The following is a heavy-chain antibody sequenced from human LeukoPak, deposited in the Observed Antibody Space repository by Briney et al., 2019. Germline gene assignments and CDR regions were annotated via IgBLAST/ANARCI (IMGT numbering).Heavy chain of an antibody. CDR3: AKDSGNSLYYYSGMDV. CDR2: ISGDGSST. J-gene: IGHJ6*02. V-gene: IGHV3-43*02. Sequence: GGSLSFSCAASGFTFDDYAMHWVRQGPGKGLEWVSLISGDGSSTYYADSVKGRFTISRDNSKNSLYLEMNSLRTEDTALYYCAKDSGNSLYYYSGMDVWGQGTTCTVSS. D-gene: IGHD4-23*01. CDR1: GFTFDDYA.